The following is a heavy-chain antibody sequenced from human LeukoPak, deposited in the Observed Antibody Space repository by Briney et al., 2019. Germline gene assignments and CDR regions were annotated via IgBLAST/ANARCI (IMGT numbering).Heavy chain of an antibody. J-gene: IGHJ6*03. V-gene: IGHV3-23*01. CDR3: AKHRYPEYYYYMDV. D-gene: IGHD1-14*01. Sequence: GGSLRLSCAASGFTFSSYAMSWVRQAPGKGLEWVSAVSGSGRSTYYADSVKGRFTISRDNSKNTLYLQMNSLRAEDTAVYYCAKHRYPEYYYYMDVWGKGTTVTVSS. CDR1: GFTFSSYA. CDR2: VSGSGRST.